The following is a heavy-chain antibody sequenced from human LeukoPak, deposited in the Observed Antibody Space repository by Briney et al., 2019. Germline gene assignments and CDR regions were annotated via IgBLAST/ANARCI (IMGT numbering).Heavy chain of an antibody. J-gene: IGHJ4*02. D-gene: IGHD3-9*01. CDR2: IKQDGSEK. CDR1: GFTFSSYW. CDR3: ARGGLRYFDWLLDY. Sequence: GGSLRLSCAASGFTFSSYWMSWVRQAPGKGLEWVANIKQDGSEKYYVDSVKGRFTISRDNAKNSLYLQMNSLRAEDTAVYYCARGGLRYFDWLLDYWGQGTLVTASS. V-gene: IGHV3-7*01.